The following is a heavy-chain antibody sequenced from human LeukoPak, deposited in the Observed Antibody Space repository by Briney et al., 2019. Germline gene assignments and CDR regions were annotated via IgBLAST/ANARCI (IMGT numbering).Heavy chain of an antibody. Sequence: GGSLRLSCAASGFTFSTYWMTWVRQAPGRGPEWVANIKQDGSEKYYMDSVKGRFTISRDNAKNSLYLQMNSLRAEDTAVYYCARERFLSVWGKGTTVTVSS. CDR2: IKQDGSEK. CDR3: ARERFLSV. CDR1: GFTFSTYW. J-gene: IGHJ6*04. V-gene: IGHV3-7*01. D-gene: IGHD3-16*02.